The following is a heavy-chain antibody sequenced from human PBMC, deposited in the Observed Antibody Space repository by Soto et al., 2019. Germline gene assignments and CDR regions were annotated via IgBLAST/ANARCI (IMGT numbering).Heavy chain of an antibody. CDR2: IYYSGST. V-gene: IGHV4-39*02. Sequence: QLQLQESGPGLVKPSETLSLTCTVSGGSISSSSYYWGWIRQPPGKGLEWIGSIYYSGSTYYNPSLKSRVTITVDTTTNHFSLNVSSVTAEDTAVYYCARRGALRFFAPYYGMDVWGQGTTVTVSS. D-gene: IGHD3-3*01. CDR3: ARRGALRFFAPYYGMDV. J-gene: IGHJ6*02. CDR1: GGSISSSSYY.